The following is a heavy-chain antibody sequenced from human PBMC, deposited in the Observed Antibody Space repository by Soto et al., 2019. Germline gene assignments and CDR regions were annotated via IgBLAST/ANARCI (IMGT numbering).Heavy chain of an antibody. CDR3: ARVIGYGSGSYWLYYYGMDV. J-gene: IGHJ6*02. D-gene: IGHD3-10*01. CDR1: GGSVSSGSYY. CDR2: IYYSGST. V-gene: IGHV4-61*01. Sequence: QVQLQESGPGLVKPSETLSLTCTVSGGSVSSGSYYWSWIRQPPGKGLEWIGYIYYSGSTNYNPSRKSRVTISVDTSKNQVSLKLSSVTAADTAEYYCARVIGYGSGSYWLYYYGMDVWGQGTTVTVSS.